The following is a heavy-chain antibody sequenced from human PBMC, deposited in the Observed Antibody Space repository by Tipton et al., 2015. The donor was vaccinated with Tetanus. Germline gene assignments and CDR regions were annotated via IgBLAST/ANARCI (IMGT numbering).Heavy chain of an antibody. CDR1: GFTFSSYA. D-gene: IGHD2-2*01. CDR3: AKDIVVVPAALDYFDY. Sequence: SLRLSCAASGFTFSSYAMSWVRQAPGKGLEWVSGISGSAGSTYYVASVKGRFTISRDNSKNTLYLQMNSLRAEDMAVYYCAKDIVVVPAALDYFDYWGQGTLXTVSS. CDR2: ISGSAGST. J-gene: IGHJ4*02. V-gene: IGHV3-23*01.